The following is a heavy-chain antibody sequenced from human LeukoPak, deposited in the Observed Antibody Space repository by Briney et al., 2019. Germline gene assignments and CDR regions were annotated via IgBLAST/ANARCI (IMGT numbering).Heavy chain of an antibody. CDR3: ARHTPTYDDFWSGYPVDY. CDR2: VSYSGNT. Sequence: TSETLSLTCTVSGGSISSSTYYWGWIRQPPGKWLEWIGCVSYSGNTYYNPSLKGRVTIFVETSKNQFSLNLSSVTAADTAVYYCARHTPTYDDFWSGYPVDYWGQGTLVTVSS. J-gene: IGHJ4*02. D-gene: IGHD3-3*01. CDR1: GGSISSSTYY. V-gene: IGHV4-39*01.